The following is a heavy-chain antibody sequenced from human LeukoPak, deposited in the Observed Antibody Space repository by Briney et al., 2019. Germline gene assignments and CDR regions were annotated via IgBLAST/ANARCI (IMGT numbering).Heavy chain of an antibody. D-gene: IGHD2-2*02. CDR2: ISAYNGNT. CDR3: AREFRAVVVPAAIPDEFKGPPGVRTNPFDP. Sequence: GASVKVSCKASGYTFTSYGISWVRQAPGQGLEWMGWISAYNGNTNYAQKLQGRVTMTTDTSTSTAYMELRSLRSDDTAVYYCAREFRAVVVPAAIPDEFKGPPGVRTNPFDPWGQGTLVTVSS. CDR1: GYTFTSYG. V-gene: IGHV1-18*01. J-gene: IGHJ5*02.